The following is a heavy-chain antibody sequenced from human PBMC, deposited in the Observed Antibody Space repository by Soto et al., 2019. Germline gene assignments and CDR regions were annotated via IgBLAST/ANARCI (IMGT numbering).Heavy chain of an antibody. J-gene: IGHJ4*02. CDR1: GYTFTSYG. Sequence: QVHLVQSGAEVKKPGASVKVSCKASGYTFTSYGITWVRQAPGQGLEWMGWISAHNGNTDYAQKLQGRVIVTRDTSTRTAYMGLRRLISDDTAVYYCARGRYGDYWGQGALVTVSS. D-gene: IGHD1-1*01. V-gene: IGHV1-18*01. CDR2: ISAHNGNT. CDR3: ARGRYGDY.